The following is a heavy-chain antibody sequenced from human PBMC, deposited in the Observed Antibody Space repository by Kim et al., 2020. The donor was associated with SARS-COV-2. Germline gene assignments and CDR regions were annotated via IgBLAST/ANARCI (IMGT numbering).Heavy chain of an antibody. CDR1: GGSFSGYY. CDR3: ARGGNCSSTSCYPNYFDY. Sequence: SETLSLTCAVYGGSFSGYYWSWIRQPPGKGLEWIGEINHSGSTNYNPSLKSRVTISVDTSKNQFSLKLSSVTAADTAVYYCARGGNCSSTSCYPNYFDYWGQGTLVTVSS. CDR2: INHSGST. D-gene: IGHD2-2*01. V-gene: IGHV4-34*01. J-gene: IGHJ4*02.